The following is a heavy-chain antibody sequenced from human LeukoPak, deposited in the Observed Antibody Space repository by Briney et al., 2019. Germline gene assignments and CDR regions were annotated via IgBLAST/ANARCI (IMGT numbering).Heavy chain of an antibody. V-gene: IGHV3-7*03. CDR3: AKGSGVHLAATGDY. D-gene: IGHD2-15*01. Sequence: GGSLRLSCATSGFSFNNDWMDWVRQAPGKGLEWVANINQDGSEKNCLDSVKGRFTISRDNAKNSLYLQMNSLRAEDTALYYCAKGSGVHLAATGDYWGQGTLVTVSS. CDR2: INQDGSEK. CDR1: GFSFNNDW. J-gene: IGHJ4*02.